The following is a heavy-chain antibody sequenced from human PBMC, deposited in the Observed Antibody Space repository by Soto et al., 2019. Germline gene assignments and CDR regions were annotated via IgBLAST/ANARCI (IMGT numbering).Heavy chain of an antibody. CDR3: ARDVQGLLYYYMDV. J-gene: IGHJ6*03. CDR1: GFTFSSYW. CDR2: IKQDGSEK. V-gene: IGHV3-7*01. Sequence: GGSLRLSCAASGFTFSSYWMSWVRQAPGKGLEWVANIKQDGSEKYYVDSVKGRFTISRDNAKNSLYLQMNSLRAEDTAVYYCARDVQGLLYYYMDVWGKGTTVTVSS.